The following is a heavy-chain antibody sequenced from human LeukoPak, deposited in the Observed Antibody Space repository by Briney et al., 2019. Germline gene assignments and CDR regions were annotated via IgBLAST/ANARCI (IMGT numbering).Heavy chain of an antibody. CDR2: MNPNSGNT. CDR3: AREPSPQSSSSYNY. V-gene: IGHV1-8*01. CDR1: GYTFTSYD. Sequence: ASVKVSCKASGYTFTSYDINWVRQATGQGLEWMGWMNPNSGNTGYAQKFQGRVTMTRDTSITTAYMELSSLSSEDTAMYYCAREPSPQSSSSYNYWGQGTLVTVSS. J-gene: IGHJ4*02. D-gene: IGHD6-6*01.